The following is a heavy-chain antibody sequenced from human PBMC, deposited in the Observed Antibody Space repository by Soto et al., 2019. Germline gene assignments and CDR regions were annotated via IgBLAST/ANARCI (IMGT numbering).Heavy chain of an antibody. V-gene: IGHV6-1*01. D-gene: IGHD1-1*01. Sequence: SPTLSLTCVVSGNNVSTNSAGWNWIRLSPSRGLEWLGRTYYRSKWNNDYAPSVKNRITVHPDTSKNQFSLQLNSVTPDDTGVYYCARNSWNAPPAFDFWGQGIQVTVSS. CDR3: ARNSWNAPPAFDF. J-gene: IGHJ4*02. CDR2: TYYRSKWNN. CDR1: GNNVSTNSAG.